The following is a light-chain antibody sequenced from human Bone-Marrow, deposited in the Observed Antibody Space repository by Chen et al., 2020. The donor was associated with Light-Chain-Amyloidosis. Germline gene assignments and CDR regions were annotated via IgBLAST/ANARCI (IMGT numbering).Light chain of an antibody. J-gene: IGLJ3*02. CDR3: QSYDSSMSAWV. Sequence: QPVLTQPPSVAGAPGPRGTISCTGSRSNIGTDYDVHWYQQRPGAAPKLLIFRNTNRPSWGPDRFAGFKSGTSAFLVITGLQAEEAAYYYCQSYDSSMSAWVFGGGTKLTVL. V-gene: IGLV1-40*01. CDR1: RSNIGTDYD. CDR2: RNT.